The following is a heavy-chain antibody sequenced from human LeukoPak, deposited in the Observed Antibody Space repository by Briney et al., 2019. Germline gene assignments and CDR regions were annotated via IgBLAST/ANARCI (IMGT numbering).Heavy chain of an antibody. Sequence: SVKVSCKASGGTFSSYAISWVRQAPGQGLEWMGRIIPILNIANYAQKFQGRVTIAADKSTTTAYMELSSLRSEDTAVYYCARESGNFTFDYWGQGTLVTVSS. CDR3: ARESGNFTFDY. CDR1: GGTFSSYA. V-gene: IGHV1-69*04. CDR2: IIPILNIA. J-gene: IGHJ4*02. D-gene: IGHD1-7*01.